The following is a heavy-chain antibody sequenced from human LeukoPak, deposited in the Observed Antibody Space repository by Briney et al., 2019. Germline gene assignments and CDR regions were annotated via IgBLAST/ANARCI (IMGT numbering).Heavy chain of an antibody. D-gene: IGHD6-19*01. CDR1: GYSISSGYD. V-gene: IGHV4-38-2*01. Sequence: SETLSLTCAVSGYSISSGYDWGWVRQPPGEGREWIGNIYNNGKTYYNPSLESRVTISVDTSMNQFSVKLSSVTASDTAIYFCARLDCIGWGRYFDHWGQGTLVTVSS. J-gene: IGHJ1*01. CDR2: IYNNGKT. CDR3: ARLDCIGWGRYFDH.